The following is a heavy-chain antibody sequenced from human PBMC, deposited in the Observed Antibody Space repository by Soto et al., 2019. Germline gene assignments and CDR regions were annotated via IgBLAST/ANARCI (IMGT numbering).Heavy chain of an antibody. J-gene: IGHJ2*01. CDR3: ARGIVVVIPSWYFDL. V-gene: IGHV1-69*13. CDR2: IIPIFGTA. CDR1: GGTFSSYA. D-gene: IGHD3-22*01. Sequence: ASVKVSCKASGGTFSSYAISWVRQAPGQGLEWMGGIIPIFGTANYAQKFQGRVTITADESTSTAYMELSSLRSEDTAVYYCARGIVVVIPSWYFDLWGRGTLVTVSS.